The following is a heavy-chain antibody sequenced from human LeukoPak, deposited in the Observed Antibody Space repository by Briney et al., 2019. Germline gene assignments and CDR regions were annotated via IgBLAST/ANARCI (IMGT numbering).Heavy chain of an antibody. V-gene: IGHV7-4-1*02. J-gene: IGHJ4*02. Sequence: ASVKVSYKASGYTFTSYAMNWVRQAPGQGLEWMGWINTNTGNPTYAQGFTGRFVFSLDTSVSTAYLQISSLKAEDTAVYYCARNTYYDFWSGSGTFFDYWGQGTLVTVSS. CDR2: INTNTGNP. CDR1: GYTFTSYA. D-gene: IGHD3-3*01. CDR3: ARNTYYDFWSGSGTFFDY.